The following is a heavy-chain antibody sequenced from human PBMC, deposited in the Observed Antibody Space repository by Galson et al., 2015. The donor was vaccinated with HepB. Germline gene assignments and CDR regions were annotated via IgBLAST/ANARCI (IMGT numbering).Heavy chain of an antibody. CDR3: ARDWNGDYDY. J-gene: IGHJ4*02. V-gene: IGHV3-48*01. Sequence: SLRLSCAASGFTFSNYNMNWVRQAPGKGLEWVSYISSSSTIYYADSVKGRFTISRDNAKNSLYLQMNSLRAEDTAVYYCARDWNGDYDYWGQGTLVTVSS. CDR2: ISSSSTI. D-gene: IGHD1-1*01. CDR1: GFTFSNYN.